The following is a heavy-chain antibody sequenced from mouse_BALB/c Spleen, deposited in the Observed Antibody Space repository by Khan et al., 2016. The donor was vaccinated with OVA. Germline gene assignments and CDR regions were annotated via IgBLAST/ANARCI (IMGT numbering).Heavy chain of an antibody. V-gene: IGHV3-1*02. CDR2: IHYSGST. J-gene: IGHJ3*01. D-gene: IGHD1-1*01. Sequence: DVKLQESGPDLVKPSQSPSLTCTVTGYSITSGYSWHWIRQFPGNKLEWMGYIHYSGSTNYNPSLKSRISITRDTSKNQFFLQLNSVTTEDTATYYCVRRPYAGGFAYWGQGTLVTVSA. CDR3: VRRPYAGGFAY. CDR1: GYSITSGYS.